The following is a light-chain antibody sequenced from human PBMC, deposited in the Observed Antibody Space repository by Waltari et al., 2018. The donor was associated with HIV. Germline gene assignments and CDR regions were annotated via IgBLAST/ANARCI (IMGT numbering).Light chain of an antibody. Sequence: DPVSINCRASQNIGRSLAWYQLKPGQAPKLLVYEASRLDDGVPTRFSATGSRSQFTLDINNLQSEDFAVYVCQQAKTFPHTFG. CDR3: QQAKTFPHT. CDR2: EAS. V-gene: IGKV1-12*01. CDR1: QNIGRS. J-gene: IGKJ2*01.